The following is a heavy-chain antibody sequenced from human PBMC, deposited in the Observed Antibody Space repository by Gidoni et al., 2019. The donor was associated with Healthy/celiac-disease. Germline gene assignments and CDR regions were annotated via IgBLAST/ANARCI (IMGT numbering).Heavy chain of an antibody. CDR2: IIPILGIA. CDR3: ARAAGFGELIGIDY. J-gene: IGHJ4*02. Sequence: QVQLVQSGAEVKKPGSSVKGSCKASGGTFSSYASSWVRQAPGQGLEWMGRIIPILGIANYAQKFQGRVTITADKSTSTAYMELSSLRSEDTAVYYCARAAGFGELIGIDYWGQGTLVTVSS. V-gene: IGHV1-69*04. CDR1: GGTFSSYA. D-gene: IGHD3-10*01.